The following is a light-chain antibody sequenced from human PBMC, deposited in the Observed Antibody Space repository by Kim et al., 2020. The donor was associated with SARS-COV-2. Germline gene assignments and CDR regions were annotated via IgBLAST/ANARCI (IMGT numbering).Light chain of an antibody. CDR2: DAS. V-gene: IGKV1-5*01. CDR1: QSICSW. Sequence: GDRVTITCRASQSICSWLAWYQQKPGKAPKLLIYDASSLESGVPSRFSGSGSGTECTLTISSLQPDDFATYYCQQYKSYPLTFGQGTKLEI. CDR3: QQYKSYPLT. J-gene: IGKJ2*01.